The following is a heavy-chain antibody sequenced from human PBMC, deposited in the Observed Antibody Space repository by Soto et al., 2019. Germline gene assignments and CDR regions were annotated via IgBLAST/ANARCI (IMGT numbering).Heavy chain of an antibody. D-gene: IGHD4-17*01. CDR2: ISCSGGST. V-gene: IGHV3-23*01. J-gene: IGHJ4*02. Sequence: GGSLRLSCAASGFTCSSYAMSWVRQAPGKGLEWVSAISCSGGSTYYAGSVKGRFTISRDNSKNTLYLQMNSLRAEATAVYYCARATVNYFDYWGQGTLVTVSS. CDR3: ARATVNYFDY. CDR1: GFTCSSYA.